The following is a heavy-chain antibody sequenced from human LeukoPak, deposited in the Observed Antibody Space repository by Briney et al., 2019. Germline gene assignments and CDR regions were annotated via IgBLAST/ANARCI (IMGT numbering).Heavy chain of an antibody. CDR3: VTDPYTTTDDNNSEPQGAY. CDR2: FDPEGGET. Sequence: ASVKVSCKAPGYTLTRLSIHWVRQPSGKGLEWMGAFDPEGGETIYAQEFQGRATMTADTSADTAYMELSSLTSDDTAVYYCVTDPYTTTDDNNSEPQGAYWGQGTLVTVSS. J-gene: IGHJ4*02. D-gene: IGHD5-24*01. CDR1: GYTLTRLS. V-gene: IGHV1-24*01.